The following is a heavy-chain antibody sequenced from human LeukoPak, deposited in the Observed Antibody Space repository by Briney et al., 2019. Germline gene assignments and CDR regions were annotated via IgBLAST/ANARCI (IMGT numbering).Heavy chain of an antibody. CDR3: ARLVGTTVTPFDY. CDR1: GFTFSSYA. Sequence: GGSLRLSCAASGFTFSSYAMHWVRQAPGKGLEWVAVISYDGSNKYYADSVKGRFTISRDNSKNTLYPQMNSLRAEDTAVYYCARLVGTTVTPFDYWGQGTLVTVSS. D-gene: IGHD4-17*01. V-gene: IGHV3-30-3*01. J-gene: IGHJ4*02. CDR2: ISYDGSNK.